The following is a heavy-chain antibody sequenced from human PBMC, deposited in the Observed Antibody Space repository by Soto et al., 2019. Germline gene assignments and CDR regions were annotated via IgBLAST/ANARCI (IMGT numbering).Heavy chain of an antibody. CDR2: ISSSSSYI. J-gene: IGHJ5*02. CDR3: ARDSSSWYDNWFDP. CDR1: GFTFSNYW. V-gene: IGHV3-21*01. Sequence: GSLRLSCGASGFTFSNYWMHWVRQAPGKGLEWVSSISSSSSYIYYADSVKGRFTISRDNAKNSLYLQMNSLRAEDTAVYYCARDSSSWYDNWFDPWGQGTLVTVSS. D-gene: IGHD6-13*01.